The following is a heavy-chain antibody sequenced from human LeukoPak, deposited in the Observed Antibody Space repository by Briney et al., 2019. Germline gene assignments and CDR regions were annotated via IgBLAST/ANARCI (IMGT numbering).Heavy chain of an antibody. D-gene: IGHD4-23*01. CDR3: AREEDYGGRNGYFDY. J-gene: IGHJ4*02. V-gene: IGHV4-59*12. Sequence: SETLSLTCTVSGGSISSYYWNWIRQPPGKGLEWIGYIYYSGGTNYNPSLKSRVTISVDTSKNQFSLKLSSVTAADTAVYYCAREEDYGGRNGYFDYWGQGTLVTVSS. CDR2: IYYSGGT. CDR1: GGSISSYY.